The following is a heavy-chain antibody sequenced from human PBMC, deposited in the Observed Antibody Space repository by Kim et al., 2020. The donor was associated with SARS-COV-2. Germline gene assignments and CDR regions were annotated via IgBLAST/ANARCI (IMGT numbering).Heavy chain of an antibody. Sequence: GGSLRLSCAASGFTFTAYCILWVRQAPGKGLECLSVTSTSGYSTYYAENVKGRFTFSRDNSENTVSLQMSSLRAEDTAIYYCARRGIGGRSHIDYW. D-gene: IGHD3-16*01. CDR2: TSTSGYST. V-gene: IGHV3-30*03. CDR3: ARRGIGGRSHIDY. CDR1: GFTFTAYC. J-gene: IGHJ4*01.